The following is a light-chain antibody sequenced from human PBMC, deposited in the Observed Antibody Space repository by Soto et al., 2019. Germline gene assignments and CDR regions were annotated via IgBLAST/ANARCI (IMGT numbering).Light chain of an antibody. J-gene: IGLJ1*01. CDR3: CSYAGSSTFV. CDR1: CSDVGSYNL. CDR2: EVS. Sequence: STLTQPASVSGSPGQSITISCTGTCSDVGSYNLVSWYQQHPGKAPKLMIYEVSKRPSGVSNRFSGSKSGNTASLTISGLQAEDEADYYCCSYAGSSTFVFGTGTKLTVL. V-gene: IGLV2-23*02.